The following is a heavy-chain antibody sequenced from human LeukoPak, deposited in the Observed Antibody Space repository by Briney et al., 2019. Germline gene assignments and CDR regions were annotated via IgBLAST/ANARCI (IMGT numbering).Heavy chain of an antibody. D-gene: IGHD6-19*01. Sequence: GSLRLSCAASGFSFSTYTMNWVRQAPGEGLEWVSSISSSSSMFYADSVKGRFTISRDNAKNSLYLQMNSLRAEDTAVYFCARDRRSNGWYEFDYWGQGTLVTVSS. CDR3: ARDRRSNGWYEFDY. V-gene: IGHV3-21*01. J-gene: IGHJ4*02. CDR2: ISSSSSM. CDR1: GFSFSTYT.